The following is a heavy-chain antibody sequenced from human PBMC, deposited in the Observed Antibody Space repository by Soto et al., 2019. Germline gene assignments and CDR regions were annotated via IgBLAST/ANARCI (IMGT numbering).Heavy chain of an antibody. D-gene: IGHD3-3*01. J-gene: IGHJ4*02. CDR2: ISSSGGST. V-gene: IGHV3-23*01. Sequence: PGGSLRLSCAASGFTFSGYAMSWVRQAPGKGLEWVSTISSSGGSTYYADSVKGRFTISRDNSKNTLYLQMDSLRAEDTAVYYCAKVGIFGVVIEHFDYWGQGTLVTRSS. CDR1: GFTFSGYA. CDR3: AKVGIFGVVIEHFDY.